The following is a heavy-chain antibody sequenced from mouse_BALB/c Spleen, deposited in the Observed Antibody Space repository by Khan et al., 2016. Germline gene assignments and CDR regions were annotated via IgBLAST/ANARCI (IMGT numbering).Heavy chain of an antibody. D-gene: IGHD2-4*01. CDR2: IYPYNGDA. Sequence: VQLQQSGPELVKPGASVKTSCKASGYTFTDYNMHWVKQSHGKSLEWIGYIYPYNGDAGYNQKFKSKATLTVDNSSSTAYMELRSLTSEDSAVYYCAPGLYYDYDGFAYWGQGTLVTVS. V-gene: IGHV1S29*02. CDR3: APGLYYDYDGFAY. CDR1: GYTFTDYN. J-gene: IGHJ3*01.